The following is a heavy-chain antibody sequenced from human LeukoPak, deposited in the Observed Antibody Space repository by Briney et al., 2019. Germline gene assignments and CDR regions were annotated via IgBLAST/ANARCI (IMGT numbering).Heavy chain of an antibody. CDR2: IRSKANSYAT. D-gene: IGHD3-22*01. CDR1: GFTFSGSA. Sequence: GGSLKLSCAASGFTFSGSAMHWVRQASGKGLEWVCRIRSKANSYATAYAASVKGRFTISRDDSKNTAYLQMNSLKTEDTAVYYCTYPQSSGYYYFDYWGQGTLVTVSS. V-gene: IGHV3-73*01. CDR3: TYPQSSGYYYFDY. J-gene: IGHJ4*02.